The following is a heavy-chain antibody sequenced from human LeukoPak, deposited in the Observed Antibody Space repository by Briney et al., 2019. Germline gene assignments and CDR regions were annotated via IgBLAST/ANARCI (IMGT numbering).Heavy chain of an antibody. J-gene: IGHJ4*02. CDR1: GFTFSRYW. V-gene: IGHV3-7*01. Sequence: GGSLRLSCAASGFTFSRYWMSWLRQAPGKGLEWVANINEDGSEKYYVDSVKGRFSISRDNAKNSLYLQMNSLRAEDTAVYYCAKDKWLRGRVYFDYWGQGTLVTVSS. D-gene: IGHD5-12*01. CDR2: INEDGSEK. CDR3: AKDKWLRGRVYFDY.